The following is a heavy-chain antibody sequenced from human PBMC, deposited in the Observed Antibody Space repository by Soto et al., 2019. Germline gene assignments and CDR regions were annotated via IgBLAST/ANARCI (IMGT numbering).Heavy chain of an antibody. CDR3: ARDPNYYYGSGGFDY. V-gene: IGHV4-61*01. J-gene: IGHJ4*02. D-gene: IGHD3-10*01. Sequence: SETLSLTCTVSGGSVSSGSYYWSWIRQPPGKGLEWIGYIYYSGSTNYNPSLKSRVTISVDTSKNQFSLKLSSVTAADTAVYYCARDPNYYYGSGGFDYWGQGTLVTVSS. CDR1: GGSVSSGSYY. CDR2: IYYSGST.